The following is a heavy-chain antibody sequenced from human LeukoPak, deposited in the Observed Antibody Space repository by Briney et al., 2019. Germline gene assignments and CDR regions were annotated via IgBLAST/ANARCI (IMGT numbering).Heavy chain of an antibody. J-gene: IGHJ3*02. CDR3: ARGVSSGWYRLDI. CDR1: GGSISSYY. V-gene: IGHV4-59*01. D-gene: IGHD6-19*01. CDR2: IYYSGST. Sequence: PSETLSLTCTVSGGSISSYYWSWIRQPPGKGLGWIGYIYYSGSTNYNPSLKSRVTISVDTSKNQFSLKLSSVTAADTAVYYCARGVSSGWYRLDIWGQGTMVTVSS.